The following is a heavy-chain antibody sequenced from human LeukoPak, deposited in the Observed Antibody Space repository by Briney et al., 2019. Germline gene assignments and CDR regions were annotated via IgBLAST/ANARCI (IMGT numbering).Heavy chain of an antibody. V-gene: IGHV3-7*01. J-gene: IGHJ6*03. D-gene: IGHD6-6*01. CDR1: GFTFSSYW. CDR2: IKQDGNEK. CDR3: ARETSSSYDYYYYYMDV. Sequence: PGGSLRLSCAASGFTFSSYWMSWVRQAPGKGLEWVANIKQDGNEKYYVDSVKGRFTISRDNAKNSLYLQMNSLRAEDTAVYYCARETSSSYDYYYYYMDVWGKGTTVTVSS.